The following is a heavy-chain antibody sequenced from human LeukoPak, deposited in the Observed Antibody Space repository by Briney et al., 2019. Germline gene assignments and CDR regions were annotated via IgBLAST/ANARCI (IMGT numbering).Heavy chain of an antibody. J-gene: IGHJ5*02. D-gene: IGHD3-10*01. Sequence: SETLSLTCTASGGSISSYYWSWIRQPPGEGLEWIGYIYYSGSTYYNPSLKSRVTISVDTSKNQFSLKLSSVTAADTAVYYCARDHYYGSGSLEGNWFDPWGQGTLVTVSS. CDR3: ARDHYYGSGSLEGNWFDP. CDR1: GGSISSYY. V-gene: IGHV4-59*12. CDR2: IYYSGST.